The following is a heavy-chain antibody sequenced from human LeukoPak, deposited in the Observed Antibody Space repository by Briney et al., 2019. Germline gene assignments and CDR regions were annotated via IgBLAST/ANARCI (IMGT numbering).Heavy chain of an antibody. CDR1: GGSFSGYY. D-gene: IGHD3-3*01. CDR3: ARGRYTEWLPHFDY. V-gene: IGHV4-59*01. CDR2: IYYSGTT. Sequence: PSETLSLTCAVYGGSFSGYYWNWIRQAPGKGLEWIGYIYYSGTTNYNPSLKSRVTISIDTSKNQFSLKVSSVTAADTAVYYCARGRYTEWLPHFDYWGRGALVTVSS. J-gene: IGHJ4*02.